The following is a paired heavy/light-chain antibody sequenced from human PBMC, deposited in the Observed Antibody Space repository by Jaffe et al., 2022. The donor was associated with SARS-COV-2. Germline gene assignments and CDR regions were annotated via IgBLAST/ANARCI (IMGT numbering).Light chain of an antibody. Sequence: EIVLTQSPGTLSLSPGERATLSCRASQSVSSSYLAWYQQKPGQAPRLLIYGASSRATGIPDRFSGSGSGTDFTLTISRLEPEDFAVYYCQQYGSSITFGPGTKVDIK. J-gene: IGKJ3*01. CDR3: QQYGSSIT. V-gene: IGKV3-20*01. CDR2: GAS. CDR1: QSVSSSY.
Heavy chain of an antibody. CDR1: GFTFSSYA. CDR3: AKDFDYDDLESPRYYYGMDV. J-gene: IGHJ6*02. D-gene: IGHD3-3*01. CDR2: ISGSGGST. Sequence: EVQLLESGGGLVQPGGSLRLSCAASGFTFSSYAMSWVRQAPGKGLEWVSAISGSGGSTYYADSVKGRFTISRDNSKNTLYLQMNSLRAEDTAVYYCAKDFDYDDLESPRYYYGMDVWGQGTTVTVSS. V-gene: IGHV3-23*01.